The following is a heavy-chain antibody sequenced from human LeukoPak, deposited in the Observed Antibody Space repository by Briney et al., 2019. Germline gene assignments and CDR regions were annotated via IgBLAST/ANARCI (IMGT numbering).Heavy chain of an antibody. J-gene: IGHJ4*02. CDR3: ARANRIAVAGTVVFHSY. D-gene: IGHD6-19*01. CDR2: MNPNSGNT. V-gene: IGHV1-8*01. Sequence: ASVKVSCKASGYTFTSYDINWVRQATGQGLEWMGWMNPNSGNTGYAQKFQGRVTMTRNTSISTAYMELSSLRSEVTAVYYCARANRIAVAGTVVFHSYWGQGTLVTVSS. CDR1: GYTFTSYD.